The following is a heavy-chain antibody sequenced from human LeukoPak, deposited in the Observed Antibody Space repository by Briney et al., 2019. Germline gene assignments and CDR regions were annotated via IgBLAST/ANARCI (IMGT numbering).Heavy chain of an antibody. CDR1: GFTFSSYW. CDR3: ARVGKQQLPRGDAFDI. J-gene: IGHJ3*02. V-gene: IGHV3-74*01. D-gene: IGHD6-13*01. Sequence: GGSLRLSCAASGFTFSSYWMHWVRQAPGKGLVWVSRINSDGSSTSYADSVKGRFAISRDNAKNTLYLQMNSLRAEDTAVYYCARVGKQQLPRGDAFDIWGQGTMVTVSS. CDR2: INSDGSST.